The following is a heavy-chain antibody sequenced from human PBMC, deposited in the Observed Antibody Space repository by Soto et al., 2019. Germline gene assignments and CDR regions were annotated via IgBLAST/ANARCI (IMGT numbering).Heavy chain of an antibody. CDR2: ISAYNGNT. D-gene: IGHD1-26*01. Sequence: GASVKVSCKSSGYTFTIYGISWVRQAPGQGLEWMGWISAYNGNTNYAQKLQGRVTMTTDTSTSTAYMELRSLRSDDTAVYYCARDLGVGASPWFDPWGQGTLVTVSS. J-gene: IGHJ5*02. CDR1: GYTFTIYG. CDR3: ARDLGVGASPWFDP. V-gene: IGHV1-18*01.